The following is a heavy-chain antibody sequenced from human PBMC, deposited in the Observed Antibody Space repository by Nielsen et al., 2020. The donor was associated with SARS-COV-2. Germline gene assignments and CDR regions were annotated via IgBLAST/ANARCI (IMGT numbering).Heavy chain of an antibody. J-gene: IGHJ3*02. CDR2: INPNSGGT. CDR1: GYTFTGYY. CDR3: ARSNRRSGSDAFDI. D-gene: IGHD3-3*01. V-gene: IGHV1-2*02. Sequence: ASVKVSCKASGYTFTGYYMHWVRQAPGQGLEWMGWINPNSGGTNYAQKFQGRVSMTRDTSISTAYMELSRLRSDDTAVYYCARSNRRSGSDAFDIWGQGTMVTVSS.